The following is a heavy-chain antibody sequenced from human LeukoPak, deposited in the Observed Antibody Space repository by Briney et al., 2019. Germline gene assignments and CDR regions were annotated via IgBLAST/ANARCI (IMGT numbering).Heavy chain of an antibody. D-gene: IGHD4-23*01. J-gene: IGHJ4*02. CDR1: GFTVSRNY. CDR2: IYSGGRT. CDR3: ARDDYGGNPIY. V-gene: IGHV3-66*01. Sequence: PGGSLRLSCAASGFTVSRNYMSWVRQAPGKGLEWVSVIYSGGRTYYADSVKGRFTISRDNSKNTLYLQMNSLRADDTAVYYCARDDYGGNPIYWGQGTLVTVSS.